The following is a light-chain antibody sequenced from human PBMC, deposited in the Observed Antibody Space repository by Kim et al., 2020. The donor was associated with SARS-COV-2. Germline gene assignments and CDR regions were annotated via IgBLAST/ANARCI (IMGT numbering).Light chain of an antibody. CDR3: QQYGQSPRYT. Sequence: SPGERATLSCRASQSVSSTYLAWYQHKPGQAPRLLIYGASSRATDIPDRFSGSGSGTDFTLTISRLEPEDFAVYYCQQYGQSPRYTFGQGTKLEI. J-gene: IGKJ2*01. V-gene: IGKV3-20*01. CDR2: GAS. CDR1: QSVSSTY.